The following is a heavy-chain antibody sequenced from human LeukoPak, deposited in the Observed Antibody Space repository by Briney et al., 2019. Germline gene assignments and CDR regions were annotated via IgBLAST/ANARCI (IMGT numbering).Heavy chain of an antibody. CDR3: ASPVVTRRGSEDY. V-gene: IGHV1-69*13. J-gene: IGHJ4*02. CDR2: IIPIFGTA. Sequence: ASVKVSCKASGGTFSSYAISWVRQAPGQGLEWMGGIIPIFGTANYAQKFQGRVTITADESTRTAYMELSTLRSEDTAVYYCASPVVTRRGSEDYWGQGTLVTVSS. CDR1: GGTFSSYA. D-gene: IGHD4-23*01.